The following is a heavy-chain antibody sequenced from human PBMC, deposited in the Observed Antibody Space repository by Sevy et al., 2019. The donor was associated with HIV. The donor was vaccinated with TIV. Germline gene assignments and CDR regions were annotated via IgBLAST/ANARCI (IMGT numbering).Heavy chain of an antibody. CDR2: INEDGSQI. V-gene: IGHV3-7*03. CDR1: GLFFSAYW. Sequence: GGSLRLSCAAPGLFFSAYWMTWVRQVPGKGLEWVANINEDGSQINYVPSVRGRFTITRDNTKNSLYLQMNSLRVEDSATEYWVKAIYKDDAAWGQGTLVTVSS. CDR3: VKAIYKDDAA. D-gene: IGHD2-15*01. J-gene: IGHJ4*02.